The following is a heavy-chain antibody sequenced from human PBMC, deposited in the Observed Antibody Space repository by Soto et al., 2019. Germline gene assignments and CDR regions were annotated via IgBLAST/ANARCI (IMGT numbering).Heavy chain of an antibody. CDR1: GFSLTASGMG. CDR2: IYWNDDD. D-gene: IGHD6-13*01. V-gene: IGHV2-5*01. J-gene: IGHJ3*02. CDR3: ARRRFEARWYCGAFDI. Sequence: SGPTLVNPTQTLTLTCTFSGFSLTASGMGVGWIRQPPGKALEWLGLIYWNDDDRFSPSLENRLTITKDTSRNQVVLTLTNMDPVDTATYFCARRRFEARWYCGAFDIWGPGAKVTVSS.